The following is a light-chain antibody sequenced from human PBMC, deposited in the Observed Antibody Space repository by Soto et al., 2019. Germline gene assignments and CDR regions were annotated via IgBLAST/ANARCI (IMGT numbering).Light chain of an antibody. V-gene: IGKV3-20*01. J-gene: IGKJ5*01. CDR3: QHYDSLPIT. Sequence: EIVMTQSPATLSVSPGERVTLSCRASQSAISNLAWYQQKPGQPPRLLIYGASSRATGIPDRFSGSGSGTDFTLTISRLEPEDFAVFYCQHYDSLPITFGQGTRLEIK. CDR2: GAS. CDR1: QSAISN.